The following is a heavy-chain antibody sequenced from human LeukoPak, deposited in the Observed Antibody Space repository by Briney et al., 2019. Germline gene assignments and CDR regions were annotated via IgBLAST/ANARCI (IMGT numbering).Heavy chain of an antibody. D-gene: IGHD3-22*01. Sequence: SETPSLTCTVSGGSISSYYWSWIRQPAGKGLEWIGRIHTSGTTNYNPSLKSRVTMSVDTSKNQFSLKLNSVTAADTAVYYCARCYFHSGGYIDFNWFDPWGQGTLVTVSS. CDR2: IHTSGTT. J-gene: IGHJ5*02. V-gene: IGHV4-4*07. CDR1: GGSISSYY. CDR3: ARCYFHSGGYIDFNWFDP.